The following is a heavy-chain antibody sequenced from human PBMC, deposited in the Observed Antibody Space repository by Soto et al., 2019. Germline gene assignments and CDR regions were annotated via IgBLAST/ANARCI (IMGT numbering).Heavy chain of an antibody. CDR3: AKGQLCSSTSCYFYYYGMDV. CDR1: GFIFNTYD. D-gene: IGHD2-2*01. Sequence: PGGSLRLSCAASGFIFNTYDMHWVRQAPGKGLEWVAVISYDGSNKYYADSVKGRLTISRDNSKKMLYLHMNSLRPEDTAVYYCAKGQLCSSTSCYFYYYGMDVWGQGTKVTVSS. J-gene: IGHJ6*02. CDR2: ISYDGSNK. V-gene: IGHV3-30*18.